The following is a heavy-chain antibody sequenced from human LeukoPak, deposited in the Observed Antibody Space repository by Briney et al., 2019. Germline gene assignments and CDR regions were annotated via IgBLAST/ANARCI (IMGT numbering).Heavy chain of an antibody. J-gene: IGHJ4*02. D-gene: IGHD6-13*01. CDR2: INAGNGNT. CDR1: GYTFTSYA. CDR3: ASCIAAAGTLFQFDY. Sequence: GASVKVSCKASGYTFTSYAMHWVRQAPGQRLEWMGWINAGNGNTKYSQKFQGRVTITRDTSASTAYMELSSLRSEDTAVYYCASCIAAAGTLFQFDYWGQGTLATVSS. V-gene: IGHV1-3*01.